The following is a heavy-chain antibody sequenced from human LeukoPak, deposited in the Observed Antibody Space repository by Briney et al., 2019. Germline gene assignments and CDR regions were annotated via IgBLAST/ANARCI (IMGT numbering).Heavy chain of an antibody. J-gene: IGHJ6*02. Sequence: GGSLRLSCAASGFTFSIYAVGWVRKAPGKGLEWVSAISDSGGSTFYADSVKGRFTISRDNSKNTLYPQMNSLRAEDTAVYYCATWGAGMDVWGQGTTVTVSS. D-gene: IGHD3-16*01. CDR2: ISDSGGST. V-gene: IGHV3-23*01. CDR3: ATWGAGMDV. CDR1: GFTFSIYA.